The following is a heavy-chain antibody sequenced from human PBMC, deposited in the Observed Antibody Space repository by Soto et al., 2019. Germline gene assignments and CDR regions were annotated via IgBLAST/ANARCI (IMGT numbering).Heavy chain of an antibody. D-gene: IGHD5-12*01. V-gene: IGHV1-69*04. CDR2: IIPILGIA. CDR1: GGTFSIYT. J-gene: IGHJ4*02. CDR3: AREGRRRVDKDKFED. Sequence: ASVKVSCKASGGTFSIYTISWVLQAPGQGLEWMGRIIPILGIANYAQKFQGRVTITADKSTSTAYMELSSLRSEDTAVNYCAREGRRRVDKDKFEDWGQGTLVTVSS.